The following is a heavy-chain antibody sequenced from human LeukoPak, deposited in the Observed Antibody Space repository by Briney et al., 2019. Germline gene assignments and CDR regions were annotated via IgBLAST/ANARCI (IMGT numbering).Heavy chain of an antibody. D-gene: IGHD4-11*01. CDR1: GFTFDDYG. J-gene: IGHJ6*03. CDR3: ARVAVTRSYYYYYTDV. V-gene: IGHV3-20*04. CDR2: INWNGGST. Sequence: GGSLRLSCAASGFTFDDYGMSWVRQAPGKGLEWVSGINWNGGSTGYANSVKGRFTISRDNAKNSLYLQMNSLRAEDTALYYCARVAVTRSYYYYYTDVWGKGTTVTVSS.